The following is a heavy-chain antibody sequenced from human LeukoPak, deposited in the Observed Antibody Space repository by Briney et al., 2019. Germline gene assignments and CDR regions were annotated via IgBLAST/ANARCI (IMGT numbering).Heavy chain of an antibody. CDR2: ITGTSAST. D-gene: IGHD6-19*01. CDR3: AKPSGWYPAFDY. CDR1: GFTFSSYA. V-gene: IGHV3-23*01. Sequence: GGSLRLSCAASGFTFSSYAMSWVRQAPGKGLEWVSTITGTSASTYYANSVKGRFTISRDNSKNTLYLQMNSLRDEDTAVYYCAKPSGWYPAFDYWGQGTLVTVSS. J-gene: IGHJ4*02.